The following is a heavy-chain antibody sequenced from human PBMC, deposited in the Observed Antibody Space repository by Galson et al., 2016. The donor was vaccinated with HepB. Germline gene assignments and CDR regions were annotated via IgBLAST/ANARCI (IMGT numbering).Heavy chain of an antibody. V-gene: IGHV3-23*01. CDR2: ISGSGGST. CDR1: GFTFNTYG. J-gene: IGHJ6*03. Sequence: SLRLSCAASGFTFNTYGMNWVRPAPGKGLKWVSAISGSGGSTYYADSGKGRFTISRDNSKNTLYLQMNSLRAEDTAVYYCAKAGYYEPYYYYYMDVWGKGTTVTVSS. D-gene: IGHD3-22*01. CDR3: AKAGYYEPYYYYYMDV.